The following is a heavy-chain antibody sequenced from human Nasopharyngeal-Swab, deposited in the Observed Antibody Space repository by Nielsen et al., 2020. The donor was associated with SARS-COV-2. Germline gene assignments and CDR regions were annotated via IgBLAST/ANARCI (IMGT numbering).Heavy chain of an antibody. CDR3: ATVQNWNYGGSDY. CDR1: GYTFTSYD. CDR2: MNLNSGNT. V-gene: IGHV1-8*01. Sequence: ASVKVSCKASGYTFTSYDINWVRQATGQGLEWMGWMNLNSGNTGYAQKFQGRVTMTRNTSISTAYMELSSLRSEDTAVYYCATVQNWNYGGSDYWGQGTLVTVSS. J-gene: IGHJ4*02. D-gene: IGHD1-7*01.